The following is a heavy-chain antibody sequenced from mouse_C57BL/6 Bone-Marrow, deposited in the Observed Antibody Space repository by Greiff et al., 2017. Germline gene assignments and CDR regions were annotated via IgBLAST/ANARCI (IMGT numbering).Heavy chain of an antibody. V-gene: IGHV6-3*01. CDR3: TGDDYDKGAWFAY. Sequence: EVKVVESGGGLVQPGGSMKLSCVASGFTFSNYWMNWVRQSPEKGLEWVAQIRLKSDNYASHYAESVKGRFTISRDDSKSSVYLQMNNLRAEDTGIYYCTGDDYDKGAWFAYWGQGTLVTVSA. D-gene: IGHD2-4*01. J-gene: IGHJ3*01. CDR2: IRLKSDNYAS. CDR1: GFTFSNYW.